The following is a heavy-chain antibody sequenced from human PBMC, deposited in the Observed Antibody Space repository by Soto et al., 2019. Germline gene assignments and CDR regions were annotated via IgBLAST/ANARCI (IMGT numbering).Heavy chain of an antibody. CDR1: GGSFSGYY. Sequence: SETLSLTCAVYGGSFSGYYWSWIRQPPGKGLEWIGEINHSGSTNYNPSLKSRVTISVDTSKNQFSLKLSSVTAADTAVYYCARGAQYYYGSGSYRAPWKNNWFDPWGQGTLVTVS. CDR3: ARGAQYYYGSGSYRAPWKNNWFDP. J-gene: IGHJ5*02. V-gene: IGHV4-34*01. D-gene: IGHD3-10*01. CDR2: INHSGST.